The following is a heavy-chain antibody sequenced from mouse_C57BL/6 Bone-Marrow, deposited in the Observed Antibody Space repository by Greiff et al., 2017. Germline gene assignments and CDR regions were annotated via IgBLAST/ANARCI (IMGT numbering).Heavy chain of an antibody. CDR3: ARRGYYDEDY. V-gene: IGHV1-69*01. J-gene: IGHJ3*01. CDR1: GYTFTSYW. Sequence: VQLQQPGAELVMPGASVKLSCKASGYTFTSYWMHWVKQRPGQGLEWIGEIDPSDSYTNYNQKFKGKSTLAVDKSSSTAYMQLSSLTSEDSAVYYCARRGYYDEDYWGQGTLVTVSA. D-gene: IGHD1-1*01. CDR2: IDPSDSYT.